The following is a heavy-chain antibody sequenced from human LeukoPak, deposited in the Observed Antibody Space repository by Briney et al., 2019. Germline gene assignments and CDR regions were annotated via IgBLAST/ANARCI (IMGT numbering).Heavy chain of an antibody. CDR1: GFTVSSNY. J-gene: IGHJ4*02. V-gene: IGHV3-53*01. CDR2: IYSGGST. Sequence: GGSLTLACAASGFTVSSNYMSWVRQAPGKGLEWVSVIYSGGSTYYADSVKGRFTISRDNSKNTLYLQMNSLRAEDTAVYYCARTSTYYDFWSGYYLPYYFDYWGQGTLVTVSS. D-gene: IGHD3-3*01. CDR3: ARTSTYYDFWSGYYLPYYFDY.